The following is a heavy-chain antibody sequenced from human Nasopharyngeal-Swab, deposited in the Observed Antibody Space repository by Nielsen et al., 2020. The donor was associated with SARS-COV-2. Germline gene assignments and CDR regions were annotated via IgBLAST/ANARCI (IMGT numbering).Heavy chain of an antibody. D-gene: IGHD4-23*01. CDR1: GGSFSDYY. CDR2: IYHSGST. Sequence: SETLSLTCAVYGGSFSDYYWSWVRQSPGKGLEWIGEIYHSGSTNYNPSLKSRVTISVDKSKNQFSLKLSSVTAADTAVYYCARRAFYGGNSGGVYWGQGTLVTVSS. CDR3: ARRAFYGGNSGGVY. J-gene: IGHJ4*02. V-gene: IGHV4-34*01.